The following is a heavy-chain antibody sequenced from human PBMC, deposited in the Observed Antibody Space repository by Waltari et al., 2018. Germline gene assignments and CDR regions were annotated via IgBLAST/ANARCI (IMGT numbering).Heavy chain of an antibody. Sequence: EVQLVESGGGLVQPGGSLRLSCAASRFTFRTYWMHWVRQAPGKGLGWVSRINSDGSSTSYADSVKGRFTISRDNAKNTLYLQMNSLRAEDTAVYYCARDSLYGFDYWGQGTLVTVSS. D-gene: IGHD4-17*01. CDR3: ARDSLYGFDY. V-gene: IGHV3-74*01. CDR1: RFTFRTYW. J-gene: IGHJ4*02. CDR2: INSDGSST.